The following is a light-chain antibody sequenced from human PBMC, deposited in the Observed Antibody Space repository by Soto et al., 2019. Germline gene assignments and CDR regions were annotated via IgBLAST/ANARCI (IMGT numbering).Light chain of an antibody. Sequence: DIHVTQSPYSLSASVGDRVTLTCRTSQHVATYLNWYQQKSGRAPTLLIYSSSGLQPGVSPRFSGSGSGTDFTLTISSLQSEDFATYFCQQTYSVPPTFGQGTTVDFK. CDR3: QQTYSVPPT. CDR2: SSS. V-gene: IGKV1-39*01. J-gene: IGKJ1*01. CDR1: QHVATY.